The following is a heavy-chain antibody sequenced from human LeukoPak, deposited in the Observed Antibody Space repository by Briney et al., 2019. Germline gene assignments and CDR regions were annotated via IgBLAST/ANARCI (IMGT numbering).Heavy chain of an antibody. CDR1: GGSLSSYY. J-gene: IGHJ3*02. D-gene: IGHD1-26*01. Sequence: SETLSLTCTVSGGSLSSYYWSWIRQPPGKGLEWIGYIYYSGSTNYNPSLKSRVTISVDTSKNQFSLKLSSVTAADTAVYYCASEGSLSAFDIWGQGTMVTVSS. CDR3: ASEGSLSAFDI. V-gene: IGHV4-59*01. CDR2: IYYSGST.